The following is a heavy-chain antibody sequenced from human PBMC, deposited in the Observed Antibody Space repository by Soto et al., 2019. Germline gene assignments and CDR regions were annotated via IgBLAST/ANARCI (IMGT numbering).Heavy chain of an antibody. J-gene: IGHJ6*02. CDR2: INPNSGGT. CDR1: GYTFTGYY. Sequence: ASVKASCKASGYTFTGYYMHWVRQAPGQGLEWMGWINPNSGGTNYAQKFQGWVTMTRDTSISTAYMELSRLRSDDTAVYYCARATGGYYDSSGYYYGIHYYGMDVWGQWTTVTVSS. D-gene: IGHD3-22*01. CDR3: ARATGGYYDSSGYYYGIHYYGMDV. V-gene: IGHV1-2*04.